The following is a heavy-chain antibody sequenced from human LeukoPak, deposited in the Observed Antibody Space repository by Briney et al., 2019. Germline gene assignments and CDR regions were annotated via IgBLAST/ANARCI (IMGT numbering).Heavy chain of an antibody. D-gene: IGHD2-15*01. CDR1: GGSISSYY. J-gene: IGHJ6*02. CDR3: ARDGAATRYYYYGMDV. Sequence: SETLSLTCTVSGGSISSYYWSWIRQPPGKGLEWIGYIYYSGSTNYNPSLKSRVTISVDTSKNQFSLKLSSVTAADTAVYYCARDGAATRYYYYGMDVWGQGTTVTVSS. CDR2: IYYSGST. V-gene: IGHV4-59*01.